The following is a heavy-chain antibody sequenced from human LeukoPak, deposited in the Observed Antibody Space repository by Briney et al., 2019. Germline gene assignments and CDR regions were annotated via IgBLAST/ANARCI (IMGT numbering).Heavy chain of an antibody. V-gene: IGHV3-74*01. CDR3: GRSVVTASLVDY. CDR1: GFTFSNYW. Sequence: PGGSLRLSCAASGFTFSNYWVYWVRQAPGKGLVWVSRINSGGSSINYADSVKGRFTISRDNAKNTVYLQMSSLRAEDTAVYYCGRSVVTASLVDYCGQGTLVTVSS. D-gene: IGHD2-21*02. J-gene: IGHJ4*02. CDR2: INSGGSSI.